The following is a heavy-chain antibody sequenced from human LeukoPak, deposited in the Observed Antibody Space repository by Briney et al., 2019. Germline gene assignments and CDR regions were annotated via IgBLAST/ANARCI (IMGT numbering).Heavy chain of an antibody. CDR2: IYYSGST. CDR3: ARTHHDAFDI. CDR1: GGSISSYY. V-gene: IGHV4-59*01. J-gene: IGHJ3*02. Sequence: PSETLSLTCTVSGGSISSYYWSWIRQPPGKGLEWIGYIYYSGSTNYSPSLKSRVTISVDTSKNQFSLKLSSVTAAGTAVYYCARTHHDAFDIWGQGTMVTVSS.